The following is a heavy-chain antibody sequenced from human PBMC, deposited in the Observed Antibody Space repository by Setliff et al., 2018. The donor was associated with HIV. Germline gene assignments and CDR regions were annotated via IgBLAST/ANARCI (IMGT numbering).Heavy chain of an antibody. CDR1: GFTVSSNY. Sequence: GESLRLSCAASGFTVSSNYMSWVRQAPGKGLEWVSVIYSGGSTYYADSVKGRFTISRDNSKNTLYLQMNSLRAEDTAVYYCARFYDFWSGYQDYWGQGTLVTVPQ. CDR3: ARFYDFWSGYQDY. V-gene: IGHV3-53*01. J-gene: IGHJ4*02. D-gene: IGHD3-3*01. CDR2: IYSGGST.